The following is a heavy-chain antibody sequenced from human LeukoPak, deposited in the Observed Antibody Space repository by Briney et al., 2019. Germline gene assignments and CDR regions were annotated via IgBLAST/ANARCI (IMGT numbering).Heavy chain of an antibody. J-gene: IGHJ4*02. D-gene: IGHD3-9*01. V-gene: IGHV3-30-3*01. CDR3: ASAYYDILTGYYHEFDY. Sequence: GGSLRLSCAASGFTFSNYVMHWVHQAPGKGLEWVAVISYDGSNKYYADSVKGRFPISRDNSKNTLYLQMNSLRAEDTAVYYCASAYYDILTGYYHEFDYWGQGTLVTVSS. CDR2: ISYDGSNK. CDR1: GFTFSNYV.